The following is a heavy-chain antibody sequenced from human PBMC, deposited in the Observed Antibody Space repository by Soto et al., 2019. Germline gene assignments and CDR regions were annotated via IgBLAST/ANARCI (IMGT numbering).Heavy chain of an antibody. V-gene: IGHV4-34*01. Sequence: SETLSLNCAVGGGSFSGYYWSWIRQPPGKGLEWIGEINHSGSTNYNPSLKSRVTISVDTSKNQFSLKLSSVTAADTAVYYCAREPYLVRGVTNWLDPWGEGTLVTGSS. CDR1: GGSFSGYY. D-gene: IGHD3-10*01. CDR2: INHSGST. CDR3: AREPYLVRGVTNWLDP. J-gene: IGHJ5*02.